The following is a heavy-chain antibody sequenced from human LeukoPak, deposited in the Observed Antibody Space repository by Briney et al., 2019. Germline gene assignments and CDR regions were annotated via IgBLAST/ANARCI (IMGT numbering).Heavy chain of an antibody. Sequence: WETLSLTCAVYGGSFSGYYWSWIRQPPGKGLEWIGEINQSGSTNYNPSLKSRVTISVDTSKNQFSLKLSSVTAADTAVYYCARMRYDFWSGYSLYMDVWGQGTTVTVSS. CDR1: GGSFSGYY. V-gene: IGHV4-34*01. CDR3: ARMRYDFWSGYSLYMDV. CDR2: INQSGST. J-gene: IGHJ6*02. D-gene: IGHD3-3*01.